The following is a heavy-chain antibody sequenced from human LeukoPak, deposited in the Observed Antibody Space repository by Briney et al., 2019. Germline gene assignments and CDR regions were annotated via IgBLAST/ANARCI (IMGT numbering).Heavy chain of an antibody. J-gene: IGHJ3*02. CDR2: ISSSSSYI. D-gene: IGHD6-13*01. Sequence: GGSLRLSCAASGFTFSDYYMSWIRQAPGKGLEWVSSISSSSSYIYYADSVKGRFTISGDNAKNSLYLQMNSLRAEDTAVYYCARRRTAAVVAFDIWGQGTMVTVSS. CDR3: ARRRTAAVVAFDI. V-gene: IGHV3-11*06. CDR1: GFTFSDYY.